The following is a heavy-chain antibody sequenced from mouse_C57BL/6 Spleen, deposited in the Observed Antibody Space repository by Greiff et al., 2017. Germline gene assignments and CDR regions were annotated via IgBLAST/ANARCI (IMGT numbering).Heavy chain of an antibody. CDR3: ASTVVARYFDV. J-gene: IGHJ1*03. D-gene: IGHD1-1*01. Sequence: VQLQQPGAELVRPGSSVKLSCKASGYPFTCSWMDWVKQRPGQGLYWIGNIYPSDSETHYNQKFKDKATLTVDKSSSTDYMQLSSLTSEDSAVYYCASTVVARYFDVWGTGTTVTVSS. CDR1: GYPFTCSW. V-gene: IGHV1-61*01. CDR2: IYPSDSET.